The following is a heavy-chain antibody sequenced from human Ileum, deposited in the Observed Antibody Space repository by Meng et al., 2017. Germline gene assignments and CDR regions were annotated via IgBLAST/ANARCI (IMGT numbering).Heavy chain of an antibody. CDR1: GDSVSNNNAA. V-gene: IGHV6-1*01. J-gene: IGHJ4*02. D-gene: IGHD3-10*01. Sequence: SETLSLTCAISGDSVSNNNAAWNWIRQSPSRGLEWLGRTYYRSKWYYDYAESVKSRITINADTSKNQLPLQLNSVTPEDTAVYYCSRGPIFGSGSYFDYWGQGTLVTVSS. CDR2: TYYRSKWYY. CDR3: SRGPIFGSGSYFDY.